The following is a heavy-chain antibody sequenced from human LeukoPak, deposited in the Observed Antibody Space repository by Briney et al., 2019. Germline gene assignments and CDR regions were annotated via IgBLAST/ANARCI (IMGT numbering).Heavy chain of an antibody. CDR2: INPNSGGT. CDR3: ARARGYSYGFSDAFDI. CDR1: GYTFTGYY. J-gene: IGHJ3*02. D-gene: IGHD5-18*01. V-gene: IGHV1-2*02. Sequence: ASVKVSCKASGYTFTGYYMHWVRQAPGQGLEWMGWINPNSGGTNYAQKFQGRVTMTRDTSISTAYMELSRLRSDDTAVYYCARARGYSYGFSDAFDIWGQGTMVTVSS.